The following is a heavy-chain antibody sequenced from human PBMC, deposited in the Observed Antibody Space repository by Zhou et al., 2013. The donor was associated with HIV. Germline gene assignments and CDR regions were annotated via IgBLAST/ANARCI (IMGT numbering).Heavy chain of an antibody. CDR1: GYTFTSNW. J-gene: IGHJ4*02. CDR2: INPKGGSP. Sequence: QVHLVQSGAEVKKPGASVKISCKASGYTFTSNWMHWVRQAPGQGLEWMGIINPKGGSPSYAQKFLDRVTITSDTSTSTFYMEVSSLRSDDTAVYYCAREYYYDSIGYYYEDLWGQGTLVTVSS. CDR3: AREYYYDSIGYYYEDL. V-gene: IGHV1-46*01. D-gene: IGHD3-22*01.